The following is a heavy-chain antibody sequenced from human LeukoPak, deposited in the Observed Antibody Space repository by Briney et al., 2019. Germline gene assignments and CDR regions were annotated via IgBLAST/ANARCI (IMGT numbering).Heavy chain of an antibody. CDR1: GGSISSYY. CDR3: ARVSTFDY. Sequence: PSETLSLTCTVSGGSISSYYWSWLRQPPGKGLEWIGCIYYSGSNNYNPSFKSRVTISVDTSKNQFSLKLSSVTAADTAVYYCARVSTFDYWGQGTLVTVSS. V-gene: IGHV4-59*01. J-gene: IGHJ4*02. CDR2: IYYSGSN.